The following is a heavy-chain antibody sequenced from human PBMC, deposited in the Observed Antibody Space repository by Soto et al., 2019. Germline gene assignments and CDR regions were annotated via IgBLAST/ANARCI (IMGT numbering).Heavy chain of an antibody. Sequence: QVQLVQSGGGEVQPGRSLRLSCAASGFTFSSYGMHWVRQARGKGPEWVAVISYDGSNKYYADSVKGRFTISRDNSKNSLYLQMSSRRAEDTAVYCCARTTAMGDYYYSSMAVRGHGATFTVS. V-gene: IGHV3-30-3*01. D-gene: IGHD5-18*01. CDR2: ISYDGSNK. CDR3: ARTTAMGDYYYSSMAV. CDR1: GFTFSSYG. J-gene: IGHJ6*02.